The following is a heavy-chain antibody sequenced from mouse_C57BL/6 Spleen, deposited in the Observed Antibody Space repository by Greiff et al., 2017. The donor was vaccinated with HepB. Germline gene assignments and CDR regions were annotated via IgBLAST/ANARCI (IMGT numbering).Heavy chain of an antibody. CDR2: IYPSDGST. V-gene: IGHV1-78*01. Sequence: QVQLKQSDAELVKPGASVKISCKVSGYTFTDHTIHWMKQRPEQGLEWIGSIYPSDGSTKYNEKFKGKATLTADKSSSTAYMQLNSLTSEDSAVYFCARDGYCYGSSYGYFDVWGTGTTVTVSS. D-gene: IGHD1-1*01. CDR1: GYTFTDHT. CDR3: ARDGYCYGSSYGYFDV. J-gene: IGHJ1*03.